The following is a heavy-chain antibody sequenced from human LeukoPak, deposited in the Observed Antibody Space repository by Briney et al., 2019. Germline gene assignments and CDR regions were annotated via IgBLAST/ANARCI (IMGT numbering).Heavy chain of an antibody. D-gene: IGHD5/OR15-5a*01. J-gene: IGHJ4*02. Sequence: SETLSLTCAVYGGSFSGYYWSWIRQPPGKGLEWIGEINHSGSTNYNPSLKSRVTISVDTSKNQFSLKLSSVTAADTAVYYCAREKRFSTMLGFDYWGQGALVTVSS. CDR3: AREKRFSTMLGFDY. CDR1: GGSFSGYY. CDR2: INHSGST. V-gene: IGHV4-34*01.